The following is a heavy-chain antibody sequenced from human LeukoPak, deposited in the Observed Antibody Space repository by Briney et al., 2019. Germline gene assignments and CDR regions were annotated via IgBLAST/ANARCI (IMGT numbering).Heavy chain of an antibody. V-gene: IGHV3-48*01. D-gene: IGHD3-22*01. CDR2: ISSTSSTI. J-gene: IGHJ4*02. Sequence: PGGSLRLSCAASGFTFSSYSINWVRQAPGKGLEWVSYISSTSSTIHYADSVKGRFTISRDNAKNSLYLQMNSLRADDTAVYYCARVSYDSIDYWGQGTLVTVSS. CDR1: GFTFSSYS. CDR3: ARVSYDSIDY.